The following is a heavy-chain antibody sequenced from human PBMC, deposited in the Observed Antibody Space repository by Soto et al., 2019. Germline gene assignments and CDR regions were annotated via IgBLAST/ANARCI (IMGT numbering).Heavy chain of an antibody. D-gene: IGHD1-26*01. CDR2: FDPEDGET. J-gene: IGHJ5*02. V-gene: IGHV1-24*01. Sequence: ASVKVSCKVSGYTLTELSMHWVRQAPGKGLEWMGSFDPEDGETIYAQQFQGRVVMTEATPTDTACMELNSLRYEDTGVYYCETFDFSGSFKGWLGPWGQ. CDR3: ETFDFSGSFKGWLGP. CDR1: GYTLTELS.